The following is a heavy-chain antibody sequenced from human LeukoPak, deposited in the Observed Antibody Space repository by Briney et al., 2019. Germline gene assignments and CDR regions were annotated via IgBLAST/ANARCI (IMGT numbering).Heavy chain of an antibody. CDR3: ARGLDYGDYFDC. CDR1: GFTVSSNY. Sequence: GGSLRLSCAASGFTVSSNYMSWVRQAPGKGLEWVSVFYSVGSTYYADSVKGRFTISRDNSKNPLYLQMNSLRAEDTAVYYCARGLDYGDYFDCWGQGTLVTVSS. V-gene: IGHV3-53*01. CDR2: FYSVGST. D-gene: IGHD4-17*01. J-gene: IGHJ4*02.